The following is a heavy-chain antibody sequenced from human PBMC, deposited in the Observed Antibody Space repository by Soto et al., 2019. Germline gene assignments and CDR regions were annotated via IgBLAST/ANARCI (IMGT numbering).Heavy chain of an antibody. V-gene: IGHV3-21*04. J-gene: IGHJ4*02. CDR3: AKEARGYSYGPIDY. Sequence: GGSLRLSCAASGFTFSSYSMNWVRQAPGKGLEWVSSISRTSNYIYYTDSVKGRFTISRDNAKNSLYLQMNSLRAEDTALYYCAKEARGYSYGPIDYWGQGTLVTVSS. D-gene: IGHD5-18*01. CDR2: ISRTSNYI. CDR1: GFTFSSYS.